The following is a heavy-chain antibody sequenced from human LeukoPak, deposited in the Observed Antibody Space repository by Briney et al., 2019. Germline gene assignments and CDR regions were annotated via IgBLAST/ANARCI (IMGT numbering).Heavy chain of an antibody. J-gene: IGHJ4*02. CDR2: ISDDAHGNVQ. V-gene: IGHV3-30-3*01. CDR1: GFTFSSYT. CDR3: ARDFGRNYYDTEYYFDY. D-gene: IGHD3-22*01. Sequence: GGSLRLSCAASGFTFSSYTMHWVRQTPGKGLEWVAVISDDAHGNVQYYADSVKGRFTISRDNSKNTLYLQMNSLRAEDTAVYYCARDFGRNYYDTEYYFDYWGQGTLVTVSS.